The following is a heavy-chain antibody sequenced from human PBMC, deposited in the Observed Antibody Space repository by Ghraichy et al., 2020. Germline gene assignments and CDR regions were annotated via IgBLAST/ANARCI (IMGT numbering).Heavy chain of an antibody. CDR3: ARDDYGSGLTFYYYYGMDV. J-gene: IGHJ6*02. V-gene: IGHV3-7*01. D-gene: IGHD3-10*01. Sequence: GGSLRLSCAASGFTFSSYWMSWVRQAPGKGLEWVANIKQDGSEKYYVDSVKGRFTISRDNAKNSLYLQMNSLRAEDTAVYYCARDDYGSGLTFYYYYGMDVGGQGPTVTVSS. CDR2: IKQDGSEK. CDR1: GFTFSSYW.